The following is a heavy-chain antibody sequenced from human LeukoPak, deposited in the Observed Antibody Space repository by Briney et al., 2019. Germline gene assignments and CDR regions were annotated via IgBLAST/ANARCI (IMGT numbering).Heavy chain of an antibody. V-gene: IGHV4-34*01. D-gene: IGHD6-19*01. CDR2: INHSGST. Sequence: SETLSLTCAVYGGSFSGYYWSWIRQPPGKGLEWIGEINHSGSTNYNPSLKSRVTISVDTSKNQFSLKLSSVTAADTAVCYCARCAVAGRVGGDWFDPWGQGTLVTVSS. CDR1: GGSFSGYY. J-gene: IGHJ5*02. CDR3: ARCAVAGRVGGDWFDP.